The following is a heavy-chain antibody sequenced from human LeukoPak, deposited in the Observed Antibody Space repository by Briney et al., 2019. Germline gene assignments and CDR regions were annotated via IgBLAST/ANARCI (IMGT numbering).Heavy chain of an antibody. CDR2: ISYDGSNK. V-gene: IGHV3-30*04. CDR3: ARDLTMIYAFDI. D-gene: IGHD3-22*01. J-gene: IGHJ3*02. CDR1: GFTFSSYA. Sequence: GGSLRLSCAASGFTFSSYAMHWVRQAPGKGLEWVAVISYDGSNKYYADSVKGRFTISRDNSKNTLYLQMNSLRAEDTAVYYCARDLTMIYAFDIWGQGTMVTVSS.